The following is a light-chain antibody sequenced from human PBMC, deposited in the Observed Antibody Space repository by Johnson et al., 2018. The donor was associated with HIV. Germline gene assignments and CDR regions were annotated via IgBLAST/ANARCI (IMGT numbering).Light chain of an antibody. Sequence: QSVLTQPPSVSAAPGQKVTISCSGSSSNIGNNYVSWYQQLPGTAPKLLIYDNNKRPSGIPDRFSGSKSGTSATLGITVLQTGDEADYYCGTWDSSLGAVYVFGTGTKVTVL. J-gene: IGLJ1*01. CDR2: DNN. CDR3: GTWDSSLGAVYV. CDR1: SSNIGNNY. V-gene: IGLV1-51*01.